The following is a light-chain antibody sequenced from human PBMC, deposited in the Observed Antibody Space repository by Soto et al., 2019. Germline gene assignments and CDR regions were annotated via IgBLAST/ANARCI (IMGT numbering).Light chain of an antibody. CDR2: DVS. CDR1: NSDVGAYNY. J-gene: IGLJ2*01. Sequence: QSALTQPRSVSGSPGQSVTISCTGTNSDVGAYNYVSWYQQHPGKAPKLMIYDVSQRPSGVPDRFSGSKSGNTASLTISGLQAEDEAEYYCCSYAGSYNVVFGGGTKLTVL. V-gene: IGLV2-11*01. CDR3: CSYAGSYNVV.